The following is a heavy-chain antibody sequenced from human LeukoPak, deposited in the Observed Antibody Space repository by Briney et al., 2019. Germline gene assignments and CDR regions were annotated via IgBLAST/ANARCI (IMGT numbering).Heavy chain of an antibody. D-gene: IGHD6-19*01. Sequence: SETLSLTCTVSGGSISSYYWSWIRQPPGKGLEWIGYIYYSGSTNYKPSLKSRVTISVDTSKNQFSLKLSSVTAADTAVYYCARDSSGWYRWFDPWGQGTLVTVSS. CDR3: ARDSSGWYRWFDP. CDR1: GGSISSYY. J-gene: IGHJ5*02. CDR2: IYYSGST. V-gene: IGHV4-59*01.